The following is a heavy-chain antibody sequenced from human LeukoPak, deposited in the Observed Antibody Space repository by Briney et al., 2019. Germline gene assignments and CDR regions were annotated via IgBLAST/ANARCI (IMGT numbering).Heavy chain of an antibody. CDR2: IYYSGST. V-gene: IGHV4-59*01. Sequence: SETLSLTCTVSGGSISSYYWSWIRQPPGKGLEWIGYIYYSGSTNYNPFLKSRVTISVDTSKNQFSLKLSSVTAADTAVYYCTRDYYGSGNAFDIWGQGTMVTVSS. J-gene: IGHJ3*02. CDR1: GGSISSYY. D-gene: IGHD3-10*01. CDR3: TRDYYGSGNAFDI.